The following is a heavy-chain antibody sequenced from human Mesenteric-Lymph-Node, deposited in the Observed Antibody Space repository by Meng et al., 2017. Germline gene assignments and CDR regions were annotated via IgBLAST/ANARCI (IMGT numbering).Heavy chain of an antibody. Sequence: GGSLRLSCAASGFTFSSYAMHWVRQAPGKGPEWVAVISYDGSNKYYADSVKGRFTISRDNAKNSLYLQMNSLRAEDTAVYYCARDGPNCSGGSCYSAGSDYWGQGTLVTVSS. CDR3: ARDGPNCSGGSCYSAGSDY. J-gene: IGHJ4*02. D-gene: IGHD2-15*01. CDR2: ISYDGSNK. CDR1: GFTFSSYA. V-gene: IGHV3-30*07.